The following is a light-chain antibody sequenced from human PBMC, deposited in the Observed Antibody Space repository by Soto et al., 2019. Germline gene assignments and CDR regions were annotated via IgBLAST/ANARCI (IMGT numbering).Light chain of an antibody. CDR1: SSDIGAYDH. V-gene: IGLV2-14*01. Sequence: QSALAQPASVSGSPGQSITISCSGTSSDIGAYDHVAWYQQFTGKSPKLMIYSVSNRPSGVSNRLSGSKPGNTASLTISGLQAEDETDYYCISYTVSRSYVFGSGTKVTVL. CDR2: SVS. CDR3: ISYTVSRSYV. J-gene: IGLJ1*01.